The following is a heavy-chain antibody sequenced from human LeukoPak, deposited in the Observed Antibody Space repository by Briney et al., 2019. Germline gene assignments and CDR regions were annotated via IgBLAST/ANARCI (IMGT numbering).Heavy chain of an antibody. Sequence: GESLKISCKGSGYSFTSYWIGWVRQAPGKGLEWVANIKQDGSEKYYVDSVKGRFTISRDNAKKSLHLQMNSLRAEDTAVYYCASVGYWGQGTLVTVSS. J-gene: IGHJ4*02. CDR3: ASVGY. CDR2: IKQDGSEK. V-gene: IGHV3-7*01. CDR1: GYSFTSYW.